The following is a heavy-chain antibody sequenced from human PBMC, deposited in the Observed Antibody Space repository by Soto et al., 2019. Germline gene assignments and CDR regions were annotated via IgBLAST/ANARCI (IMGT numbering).Heavy chain of an antibody. J-gene: IGHJ2*01. Sequence: QVELVQSGPEVKRPGASVKVSCKTSGYTFITNGINWVRQAPGQGLERMGWISPANGDKKYAQKFKDRVTLTSETSTDTVYMELTNLRSDDTAVYFCARGRYFATTHRQWWYFDFWGRGTLVTVSS. V-gene: IGHV1-18*01. CDR2: ISPANGDK. CDR3: ARGRYFATTHRQWWYFDF. D-gene: IGHD3-10*01. CDR1: GYTFITNG.